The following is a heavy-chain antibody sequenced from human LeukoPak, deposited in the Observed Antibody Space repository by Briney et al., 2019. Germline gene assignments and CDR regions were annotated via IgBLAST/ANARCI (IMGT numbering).Heavy chain of an antibody. V-gene: IGHV3-21*01. CDR3: ATAMYYYDSSGYRFDY. CDR1: GFTFSSYS. D-gene: IGHD3-22*01. CDR2: ISSSSYI. J-gene: IGHJ4*02. Sequence: GGSLRLSCAASGFTFSSYSMNWVRQAPGKGLEWVSSISSSSYIYYADSVKGRFTISRDNAKNSLYLQMNSLRAEDTAVYYCATAMYYYDSSGYRFDYWGQGTLVTVSS.